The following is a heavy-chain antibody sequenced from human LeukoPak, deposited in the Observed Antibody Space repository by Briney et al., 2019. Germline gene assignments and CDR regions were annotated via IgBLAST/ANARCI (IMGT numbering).Heavy chain of an antibody. CDR3: AREPWYSGSYYSPHGYYYGMDV. CDR1: GYTFTSYY. V-gene: IGHV1-46*01. Sequence: GASVKVSRKASGYTFTSYYMHWVRQAPGQGLEWMGIINPSGGSTSYAQKFQGRVTMTRDTSTSTVYMELSSLRSEDTAVYYCAREPWYSGSYYSPHGYYYGMDVWGQGTTVTVSS. J-gene: IGHJ6*02. D-gene: IGHD1-26*01. CDR2: INPSGGST.